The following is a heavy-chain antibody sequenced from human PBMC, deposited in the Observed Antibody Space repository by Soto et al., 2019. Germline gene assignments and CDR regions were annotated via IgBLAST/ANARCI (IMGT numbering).Heavy chain of an antibody. J-gene: IGHJ5*02. D-gene: IGHD3-9*01. CDR1: GGSMSSGGYY. CDR2: IYYSGST. CDR3: AREANYDILTGFYIDP. V-gene: IGHV4-31*03. Sequence: PSXTLSLTCTVSGGSMSSGGYYWSWIRQHPGKGLEWIGYIYYSGSTYYNPSLKSRVTISVDTSKNQFSLKLSSVTAADTAVYYCAREANYDILTGFYIDPWGQGTLVTVSS.